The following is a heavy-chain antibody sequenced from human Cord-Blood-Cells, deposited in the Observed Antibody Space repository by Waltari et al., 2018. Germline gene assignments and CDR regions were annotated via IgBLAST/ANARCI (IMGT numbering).Heavy chain of an antibody. D-gene: IGHD1-26*01. CDR1: GGSFSGYY. V-gene: IGHV4-34*01. Sequence: QVQLQQWGAGLLKPSETLSLPCAVYGGSFSGYYWSWIRQPPGKGLEWIGEINHSGSTTSNPPLKSRVTISVDTSKNQFSLKLSSVTAADTAVYYCARGSSGSFYNWFDPWGQGTLVTVSS. CDR2: INHSGST. CDR3: ARGSSGSFYNWFDP. J-gene: IGHJ5*02.